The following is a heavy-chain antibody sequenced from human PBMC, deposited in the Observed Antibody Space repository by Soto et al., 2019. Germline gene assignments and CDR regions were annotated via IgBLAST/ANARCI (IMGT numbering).Heavy chain of an antibody. V-gene: IGHV3-21*01. CDR1: GVTFSNYN. Sequence: ALRLYCEAYGVTFSNYNMNGGRRAPGKGLEWVSSISSSSSYIYYADSVKGRFTISRDNAKNSLYLQMNSLRAEDTAVYYCARGGFGGTNGAPREYYFDYWGQGTLVTVSS. J-gene: IGHJ4*02. CDR3: ARGGFGGTNGAPREYYFDY. CDR2: ISSSSSYI. D-gene: IGHD1-1*01.